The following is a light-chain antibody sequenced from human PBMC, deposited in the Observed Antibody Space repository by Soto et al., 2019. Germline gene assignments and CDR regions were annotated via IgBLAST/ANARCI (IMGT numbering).Light chain of an antibody. CDR1: TGAVTSDYY. CDR2: RTS. J-gene: IGLJ3*02. V-gene: IGLV7-43*01. CDR3: VLLYGGDWV. Sequence: QAVVTQEPSLTVSPGGTVTLTCALTTGAVTSDYYPNWFQRKPGQAHRTLIYRTSNKHSWTPARFSGSLLGGKAALTLSGVQPEDEADYSCVLLYGGDWVFGGGTKLTVL.